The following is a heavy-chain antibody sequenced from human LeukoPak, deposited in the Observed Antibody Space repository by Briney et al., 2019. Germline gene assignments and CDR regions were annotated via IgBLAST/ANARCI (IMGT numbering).Heavy chain of an antibody. J-gene: IGHJ6*04. CDR2: IKSKTDGGTT. CDR3: TTGGSGNWDYYYYYGMDV. CDR1: GFTFSNAW. V-gene: IGHV3-15*01. Sequence: GGSLRLSCAASGFTFSNAWMSWVRQAPGKGLEWVGRIKSKTDGGTTDYAAPVEGRFTISRDDSKNTLYLQMNSLKTEDTAVYYCTTGGSGNWDYYYYYGMDVWGKGTTVTVSS. D-gene: IGHD3-10*01.